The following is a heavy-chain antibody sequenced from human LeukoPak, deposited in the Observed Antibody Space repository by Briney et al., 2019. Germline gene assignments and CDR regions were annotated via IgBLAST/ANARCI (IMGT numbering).Heavy chain of an antibody. J-gene: IGHJ6*02. CDR3: AKGATEGYYYYYGLDV. CDR1: GYTFTSYD. Sequence: GASVKVSCKASGYTFTSYDINWVRQATGQGLEWMGWMNPNSGNTGYAQKFQDRVTLTRDTSINTAYMDLSGLTSDDTAVFYCAKGATEGYYYYYGLDVWGQGTTVTVSS. CDR2: MNPNSGNT. V-gene: IGHV1-8*01.